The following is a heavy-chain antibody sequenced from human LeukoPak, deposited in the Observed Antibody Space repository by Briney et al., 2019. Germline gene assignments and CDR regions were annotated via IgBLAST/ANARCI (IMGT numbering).Heavy chain of an antibody. D-gene: IGHD1-14*01. CDR2: MHSSGSS. V-gene: IGHV4-59*08. J-gene: IGHJ4*02. CDR3: ARHLSGIRASLPYDY. CDR1: GGSINTYY. Sequence: LETLTLTCTVSGGSINTYYWSWIRHLPGKGLEWIGYMHSSGSSEDNPSLRSRITLSVDMSKNQVSLELRSLTVADTAVYHCARHLSGIRASLPYDYWGQGIRVSVSS.